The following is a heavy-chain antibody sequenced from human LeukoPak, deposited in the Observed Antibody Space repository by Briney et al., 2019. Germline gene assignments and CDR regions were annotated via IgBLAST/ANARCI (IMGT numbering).Heavy chain of an antibody. CDR2: IIPIFGTA. D-gene: IGHD3-9*01. CDR3: ARGTVLRYFDWLLWDAFDI. J-gene: IGHJ3*02. Sequence: ASVKVSCKASGGTFSSYAIGWVRQAPGQGLEWMGRIIPIFGTANYAQKFQGRVTITADESTSTAYMELSSLRSEDTAVYYCARGTVLRYFDWLLWDAFDIWGQGIMVTVSS. CDR1: GGTFSSYA. V-gene: IGHV1-69*13.